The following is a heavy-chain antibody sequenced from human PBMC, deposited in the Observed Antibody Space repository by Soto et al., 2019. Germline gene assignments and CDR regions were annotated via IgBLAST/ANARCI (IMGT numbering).Heavy chain of an antibody. Sequence: PSETLSLTCTVSGGSISSYYWNWIRPPPGKGLEWIGYLSYSGSTNYSHSLKSRVTISVDTSKTQFPLTLSSVTAPDTAVYYCDRGRTTVSMRDYLGQGTLVTVSS. J-gene: IGHJ4*02. D-gene: IGHD4-4*01. CDR2: LSYSGST. V-gene: IGHV4-59*08. CDR3: DRGRTTVSMRDY. CDR1: GGSISSYY.